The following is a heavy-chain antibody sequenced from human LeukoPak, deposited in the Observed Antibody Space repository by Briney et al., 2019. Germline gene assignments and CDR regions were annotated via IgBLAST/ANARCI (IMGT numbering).Heavy chain of an antibody. Sequence: GRPLRLSCAASGFTFSSYGMHWVRQAPGKGLEWVAVIWYDGSNKYYADSVKGRFTISRDNSKNTLYLQMNSLRAEDTAVYYCARDRRSSGYLGYWGQGTLVTVSS. CDR1: GFTFSSYG. J-gene: IGHJ4*02. CDR2: IWYDGSNK. V-gene: IGHV3-33*01. D-gene: IGHD3-22*01. CDR3: ARDRRSSGYLGY.